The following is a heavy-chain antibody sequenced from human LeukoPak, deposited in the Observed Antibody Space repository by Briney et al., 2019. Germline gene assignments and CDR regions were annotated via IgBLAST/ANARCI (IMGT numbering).Heavy chain of an antibody. CDR1: GGSISSSSYY. CDR3: AGPRYYGGNPIVY. J-gene: IGHJ4*02. Sequence: PSETLSLTCTVSGGSISSSSYYWGWIRQPPGKGLEWIGSIYYSGSTYYIPSLKSRVTISVDTSKNQFSLKLSSVTAADTAVYYCAGPRYYGGNPIVYWGQGTLVTVSS. D-gene: IGHD4-23*01. V-gene: IGHV4-39*01. CDR2: IYYSGST.